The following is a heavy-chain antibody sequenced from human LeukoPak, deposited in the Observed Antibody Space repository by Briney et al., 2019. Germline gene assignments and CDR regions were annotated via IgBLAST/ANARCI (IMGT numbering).Heavy chain of an antibody. CDR3: AKAPRDSTTRYFDL. CDR1: EFTVSNNY. Sequence: PGGSLRLSCAASEFTVSNNYLSWVRQAPGKGLEWVSIIYSGGSTYYADSVKGRFTISRDNSKNTLYLQMNSLRAEDTAVYYCAKAPRDSTTRYFDLWGRGTLVTVSS. J-gene: IGHJ2*01. CDR2: IYSGGST. V-gene: IGHV3-53*01. D-gene: IGHD5/OR15-5a*01.